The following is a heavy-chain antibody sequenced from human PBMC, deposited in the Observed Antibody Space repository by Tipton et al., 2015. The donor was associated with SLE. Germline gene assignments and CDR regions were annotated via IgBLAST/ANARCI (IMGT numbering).Heavy chain of an antibody. CDR2: INHRGST. D-gene: IGHD1-26*01. V-gene: IGHV4-34*01. Sequence: LRLSCAVYGGSFSGYFWSWIRQPPGKGLEWIGDINHRGSTNYHPSLKSRFTISVDTSKNQFSLKVSSVSAADTAVYFCARVLEKVGATYFDFWGHGNLDTVSS. J-gene: IGHJ4*01. CDR3: ARVLEKVGATYFDF. CDR1: GGSFSGYF.